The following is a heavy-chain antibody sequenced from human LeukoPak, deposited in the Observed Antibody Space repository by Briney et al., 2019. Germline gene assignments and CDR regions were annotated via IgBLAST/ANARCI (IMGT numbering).Heavy chain of an antibody. CDR2: IIPIFGTA. CDR1: GGTFSSYA. J-gene: IGHJ4*02. D-gene: IGHD1-1*01. CDR3: ASRTTGESIDY. V-gene: IGHV1-69*01. Sequence: KISCKASGGTFSSYAISWVRQAPGQGLEWMGGIIPIFGTANYAQKFQGRVTITADESTSTAYMELSSLRSEDTAVYYCASRTTGESIDYWGQGTLVTVSS.